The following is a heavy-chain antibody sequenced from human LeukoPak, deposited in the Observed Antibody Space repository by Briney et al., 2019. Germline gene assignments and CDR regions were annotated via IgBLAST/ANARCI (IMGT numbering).Heavy chain of an antibody. Sequence: PGGSLRLSCAASEFTFSDYGMSWVRQAPGMGLEWVSTISSRGGSTYYADSVKGRFTVSRDNSKNTLFLQMNSLRAEDTAVYYCAKDRAQQLVLDFWGQGTLVTVSS. V-gene: IGHV3-23*01. CDR3: AKDRAQQLVLDF. J-gene: IGHJ4*02. D-gene: IGHD6-13*01. CDR2: ISSRGGST. CDR1: EFTFSDYG.